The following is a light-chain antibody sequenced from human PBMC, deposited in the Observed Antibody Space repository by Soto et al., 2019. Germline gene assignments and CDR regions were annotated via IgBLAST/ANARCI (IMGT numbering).Light chain of an antibody. CDR3: RQSYSTPIT. V-gene: IGKV1-39*01. Sequence: DIQMTHSPSALSASVGDIATITCRASQSISSWLAWYQQKPGTAPKLLIYAASSLQSGVPSRFSGSGSGTDFTLTISSLQPEDFATYYCRQSYSTPITFGHGTRLEIK. CDR2: AAS. J-gene: IGKJ5*01. CDR1: QSISSW.